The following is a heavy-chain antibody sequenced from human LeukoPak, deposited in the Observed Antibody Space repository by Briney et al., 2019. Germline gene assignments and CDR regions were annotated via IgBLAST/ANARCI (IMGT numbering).Heavy chain of an antibody. D-gene: IGHD4-17*01. Sequence: GGSLRLSCAASGFTFSSYAMSWVRQAPGKGLEWVSAISGGGGSTYYEDSVKGRFTISRDNSKTTLYLQMNSLRAEDTAVYYCAKRTDPFDYWGQGTLVTVSS. CDR2: ISGGGGST. CDR3: AKRTDPFDY. CDR1: GFTFSSYA. V-gene: IGHV3-23*01. J-gene: IGHJ4*02.